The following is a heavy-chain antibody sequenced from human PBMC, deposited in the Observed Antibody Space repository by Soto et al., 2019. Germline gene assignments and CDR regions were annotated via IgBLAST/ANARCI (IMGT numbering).Heavy chain of an antibody. J-gene: IGHJ6*02. CDR3: AGISYYDNSGMDV. V-gene: IGHV4-30-2*01. CDR2: IYHSGGT. Sequence: QLQLQESGSGLVKPSQTLSLTCAVSGGSISSGGYSWSWIRQPPGKGLECIGYIYHSGGTYYNPSLTRRITTSVDSSENQFAPKLPSVTAAATAVYYCAGISYYDNSGMDVWGQRTTVSVSS. CDR1: GGSISSGGYS. D-gene: IGHD3-9*01.